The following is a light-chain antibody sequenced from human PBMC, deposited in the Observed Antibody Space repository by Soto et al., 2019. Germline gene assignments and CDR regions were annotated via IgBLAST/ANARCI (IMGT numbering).Light chain of an antibody. CDR1: HGISSH. CDR3: QQVNGYPHT. V-gene: IGKV1-9*01. Sequence: DIQLTQSPSFLSASVGDRVTITCRASHGISSHLAWYQQIPGKGPKLLIYAASTLQGGVPSRFSGSGSVPEFTLAISSLQPDYFATYYCQQVNGYPHTFGPGTKLEI. J-gene: IGKJ2*01. CDR2: AAS.